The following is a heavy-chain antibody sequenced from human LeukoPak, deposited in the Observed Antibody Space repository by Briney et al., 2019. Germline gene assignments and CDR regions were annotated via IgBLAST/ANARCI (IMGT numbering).Heavy chain of an antibody. Sequence: QAGGSLRLSCAASGFTFSSYGMHWVRQAPGKGLEWVAFIRYDGTYKYYADSVKGRFTISRDNSKNTLFLQMNSLRAEDTAVYYCAKVTVQMATSGDYWGQGTLVTVSS. D-gene: IGHD5-24*01. CDR2: IRYDGTYK. CDR1: GFTFSSYG. V-gene: IGHV3-30*02. J-gene: IGHJ4*02. CDR3: AKVTVQMATSGDY.